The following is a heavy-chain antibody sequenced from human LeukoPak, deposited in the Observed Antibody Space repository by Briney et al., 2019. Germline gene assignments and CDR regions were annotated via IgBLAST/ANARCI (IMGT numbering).Heavy chain of an antibody. D-gene: IGHD1-26*01. CDR2: IRYDGGDK. CDR3: ARDGGRGVLDY. V-gene: IGHV3-30*02. CDR1: GFTFRSYG. J-gene: IGHJ4*02. Sequence: PGGSLRLSCAASGFTFRSYGMPWVRQAPGKGLEWVTFIRYDGGDKYYVDSVKGRFTISRDNSKNTLYLQMNSLRPEDTTLYYCARDGGRGVLDYWGQGTLVIVSS.